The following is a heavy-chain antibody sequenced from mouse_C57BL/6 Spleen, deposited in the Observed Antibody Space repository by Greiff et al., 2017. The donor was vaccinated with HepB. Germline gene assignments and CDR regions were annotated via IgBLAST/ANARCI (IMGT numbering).Heavy chain of an antibody. CDR3: TTWAYYSNFDYFDY. CDR1: GFNIKDYY. CDR2: IEPEDGDT. Sequence: VQLQQSGAELVRPGASVKLSCTASGFNIKDYYMHWVKQRPEQGLEWIGRIEPEDGDTEYAPKFQGKATMTADTSSNTAYLQLSSLTSEDTAVYYSTTWAYYSNFDYFDYWGQGTTLTVSS. J-gene: IGHJ2*01. D-gene: IGHD2-5*01. V-gene: IGHV14-1*01.